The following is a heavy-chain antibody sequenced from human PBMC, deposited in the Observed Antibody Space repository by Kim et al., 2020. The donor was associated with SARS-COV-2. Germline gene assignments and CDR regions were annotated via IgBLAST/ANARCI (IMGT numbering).Heavy chain of an antibody. D-gene: IGHD4-17*01. CDR3: ARATPQYGDYPFRIHDLLIPPRLIDY. CDR1: GYTFTSYG. Sequence: ASVKVSCKASGYTFTSYGISWVRQAPGQGLEWMGWISAYNGNTNYAQKLQGRVTMTTDTSTSTAYMELRSLRSDDTAVYYCARATPQYGDYPFRIHDLLIPPRLIDYWGQGTLVTVSS. CDR2: ISAYNGNT. V-gene: IGHV1-18*01. J-gene: IGHJ4*02.